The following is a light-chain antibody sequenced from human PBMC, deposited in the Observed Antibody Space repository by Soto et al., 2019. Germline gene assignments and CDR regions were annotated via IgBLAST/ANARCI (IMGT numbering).Light chain of an antibody. CDR1: SSDVGDYNY. CDR3: SSYTSSSTLGV. V-gene: IGLV2-14*01. Sequence: QSALTQPASVSGSPGQSITISCTGTSSDVGDYNYVSWYQQHPGKAPKLMIYEVTNRPSGVSNRFSGSKSGNTASLPISGLQAEDEADYYCSSYTSSSTLGVFGTGTKVTVL. J-gene: IGLJ1*01. CDR2: EVT.